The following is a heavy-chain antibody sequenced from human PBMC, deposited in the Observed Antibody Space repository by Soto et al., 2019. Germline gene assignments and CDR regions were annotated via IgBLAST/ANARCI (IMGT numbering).Heavy chain of an antibody. V-gene: IGHV3-49*03. Sequence: GGSLRLSCTASGFTFGDYAMSWFRQAPGKGLEWVGFIRSKAYGGTTEYAASVKGRFTISRDDSKSIAYLRMNSLKTEDTAVYYCTRGLDCSSTSCYTGYYGSGSYYWFDPWGQGTLVTVSS. J-gene: IGHJ5*02. CDR2: IRSKAYGGTT. D-gene: IGHD2-2*02. CDR3: TRGLDCSSTSCYTGYYGSGSYYWFDP. CDR1: GFTFGDYA.